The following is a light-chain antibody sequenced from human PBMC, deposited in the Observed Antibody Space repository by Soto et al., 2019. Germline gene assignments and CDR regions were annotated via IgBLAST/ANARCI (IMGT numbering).Light chain of an antibody. CDR3: SSYTSSSTVV. CDR2: DVG. J-gene: IGLJ2*01. V-gene: IGLV2-14*03. CDR1: SSDVGGYNY. Sequence: QSALTQPASVSGSPGKSITISCTGTSSDVGGYNYVSWYQHHPGKAPKLMIYDVGNRPSGVSNRFSGSKSGNTASLTISGLQAEDEADYYCSSYTSSSTVVFGGGTKLTVL.